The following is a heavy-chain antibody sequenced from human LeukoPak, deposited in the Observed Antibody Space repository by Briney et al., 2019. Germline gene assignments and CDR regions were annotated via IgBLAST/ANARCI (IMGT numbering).Heavy chain of an antibody. CDR3: ARPGGVSGMDV. CDR1: GGSFSGYY. J-gene: IGHJ6*04. Sequence: SETLSLTCAVYGGSFSGYYWSWIRRPPGKGLEWIGEINHSGSTNYNPSLKSRVTISVDTSKNQFSLKLSSVTAADTAVYYCARPGGVSGMDVWGKGTTVTVSS. CDR2: INHSGST. D-gene: IGHD1-14*01. V-gene: IGHV4-34*01.